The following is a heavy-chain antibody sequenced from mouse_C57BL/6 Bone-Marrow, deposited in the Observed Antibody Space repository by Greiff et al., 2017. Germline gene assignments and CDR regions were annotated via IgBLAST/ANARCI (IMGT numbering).Heavy chain of an antibody. J-gene: IGHJ2*01. Sequence: VQLKQSGAELVRPGASVKLSCTASGFNIKDDYMHWVKQRPEQGLEWIGWIDPENGDTEYASKFQGKATITADTSSNPAYLQLSSLTSEDTAVYYCTTFITTVVADYWGQGTTLTVSS. CDR1: GFNIKDDY. D-gene: IGHD1-1*01. CDR3: TTFITTVVADY. CDR2: IDPENGDT. V-gene: IGHV14-4*01.